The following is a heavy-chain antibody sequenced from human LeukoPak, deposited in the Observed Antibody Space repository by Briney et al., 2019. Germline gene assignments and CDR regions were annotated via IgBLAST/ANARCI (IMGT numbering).Heavy chain of an antibody. V-gene: IGHV3-7*01. CDR1: GFTLNYYW. Sequence: PGGSLRLSCAASGFTLNYYWMSWVRQAPGKGLEWVANINQDGSEKYFVDSVKGRFTISRDNAQNSVFLQMDSLRVDDTAVYYCARWVSQYYFDYWGQGTQVTVSS. CDR2: INQDGSEK. CDR3: ARWVSQYYFDY. J-gene: IGHJ4*02. D-gene: IGHD2-21*01.